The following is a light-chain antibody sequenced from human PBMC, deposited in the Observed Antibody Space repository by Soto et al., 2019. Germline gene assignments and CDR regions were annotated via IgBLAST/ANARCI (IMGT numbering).Light chain of an antibody. CDR3: QQSFSAPRT. CDR2: SAS. CDR1: QNIARY. V-gene: IGKV1-39*01. J-gene: IGKJ2*01. Sequence: DIQMTQSPSSLSASVGHRVTVTCRASQNIARYLSWYQQKPGKAPKLLIYSASSLQTGVPSRFSGHESGTDFTLTISGLHPEDFATYYCQQSFSAPRTFGQGTKLEIQ.